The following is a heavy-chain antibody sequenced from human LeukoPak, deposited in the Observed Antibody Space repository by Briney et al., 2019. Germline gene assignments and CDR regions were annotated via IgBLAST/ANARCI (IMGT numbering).Heavy chain of an antibody. CDR3: AREGITGTTWVY. Sequence: ASVKVSCKASGYTFTSYAMHWVRQAPGQRLEWMGWINAGNGNTKYSQKFQGRVTITRDTSASTAYMELSSLRSEDTAVCYCAREGITGTTWVYWGQGTLVTVSS. CDR1: GYTFTSYA. J-gene: IGHJ4*02. V-gene: IGHV1-3*01. CDR2: INAGNGNT. D-gene: IGHD1-20*01.